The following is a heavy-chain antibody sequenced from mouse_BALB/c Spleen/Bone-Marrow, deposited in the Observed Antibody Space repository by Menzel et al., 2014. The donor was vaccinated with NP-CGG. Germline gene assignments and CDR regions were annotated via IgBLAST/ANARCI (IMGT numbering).Heavy chain of an antibody. J-gene: IGHJ4*01. CDR1: GFNIKDTY. CDR3: ARWEYYAMDY. V-gene: IGHV14-3*02. Sequence: VQLQQSGAELVKPGASVKLSCTASGFNIKDTYMHWVKQRPEQGLEWLGRIDPANGNTKYDPKFQGKATITADTSSNTAYLQLSSLTSEDTAVYYCARWEYYAMDYWGQGTSGTVSS. D-gene: IGHD4-1*01. CDR2: IDPANGNT.